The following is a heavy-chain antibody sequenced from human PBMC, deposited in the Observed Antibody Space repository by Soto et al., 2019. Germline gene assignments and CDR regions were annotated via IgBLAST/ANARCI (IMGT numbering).Heavy chain of an antibody. Sequence: ASVKVSCKASGGTFSNYAISWVRQAPGQGLEWMGWISAYNGNTNYAQKLQGRVTMTTDTSTSTAYMELRSLRSDDTAVYYCARDSGSYYYGSGSYYNADYWGQGTLVTVSS. CDR2: ISAYNGNT. V-gene: IGHV1-18*01. CDR1: GGTFSNYA. J-gene: IGHJ4*02. D-gene: IGHD3-10*01. CDR3: ARDSGSYYYGSGSYYNADY.